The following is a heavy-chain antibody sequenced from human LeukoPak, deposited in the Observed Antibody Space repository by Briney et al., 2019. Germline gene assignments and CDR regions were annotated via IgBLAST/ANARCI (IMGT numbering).Heavy chain of an antibody. J-gene: IGHJ3*02. CDR1: GGSISTSNYY. V-gene: IGHV4-39*07. Sequence: PSETLSLTCTVSGGSISTSNYYWGWIRQPPGKGLEWIGNIFYSGSTYYSPSLKSRVTISLDTSKNQFSLKLSSVTAADTAVYYCASPYYRSHDAFDIWGQGTMVTVSS. CDR3: ASPYYRSHDAFDI. D-gene: IGHD2/OR15-2a*01. CDR2: IFYSGST.